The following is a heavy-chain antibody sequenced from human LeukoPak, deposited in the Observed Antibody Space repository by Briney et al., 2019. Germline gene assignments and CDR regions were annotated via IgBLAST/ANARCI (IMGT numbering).Heavy chain of an antibody. Sequence: GGSLRLSCAASGFTFSNYNMNWVRQAPGKGLEWVSYISSSSSTIYYADSVKGRFTISRDNAKNSLYLQMHSLRVEDTAVFYCARDRGGTDDFWSGYDTGYFDYWGQGTLVTVSS. CDR2: ISSSSSTI. D-gene: IGHD3-3*01. CDR3: ARDRGGTDDFWSGYDTGYFDY. V-gene: IGHV3-48*01. CDR1: GFTFSNYN. J-gene: IGHJ4*02.